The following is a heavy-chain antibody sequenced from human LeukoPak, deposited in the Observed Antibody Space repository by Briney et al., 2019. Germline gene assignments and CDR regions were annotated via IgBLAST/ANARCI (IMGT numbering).Heavy chain of an antibody. CDR2: IYNSGKT. D-gene: IGHD3-22*01. J-gene: IGHJ4*02. CDR1: GGSISTYY. CDR3: ARDHGSGYFYDY. V-gene: IGHV4-59*01. Sequence: SGILSLTCTVSGGSISTYYWTWLRQPPGKGLEWISYIYNSGKTNYNPSLKTRVTISADTSKSQFSLNLGSVTAADTAVYYCARDHGSGYFYDYWGQGTLVTVSS.